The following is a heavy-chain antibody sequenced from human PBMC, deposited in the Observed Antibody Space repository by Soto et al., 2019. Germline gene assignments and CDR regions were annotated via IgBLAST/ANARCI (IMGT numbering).Heavy chain of an antibody. CDR1: GGSFSGYY. CDR2: INHSGST. J-gene: IGHJ6*03. D-gene: IGHD3-3*01. V-gene: IGHV4-34*01. Sequence: QVQLQQWGAGLLKPSETLSLTCAVYGGSFSGYYWSWIRQPPGKGLEWIGEINHSGSTNYNPSLKSRVTISVDTPKNQFSLKLSSVTAADTAVYYCARGRDFWSGYYKATYMAVWGKGTTVTVSS. CDR3: ARGRDFWSGYYKATYMAV.